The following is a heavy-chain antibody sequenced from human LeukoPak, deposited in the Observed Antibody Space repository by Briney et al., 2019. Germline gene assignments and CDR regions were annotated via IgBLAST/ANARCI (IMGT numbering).Heavy chain of an antibody. Sequence: PSETLSLTCTVSGGSISSYYWSWIRQPPGKGLEWIGYIYYSGSTNYNPSLKSRVTISVDTSKNQFSLKLSSVTAADTAVYYCARDYSSSWDHEGAFDIWGQGTMVTVSS. CDR3: ARDYSSSWDHEGAFDI. J-gene: IGHJ3*02. D-gene: IGHD6-13*01. V-gene: IGHV4-59*01. CDR1: GGSISSYY. CDR2: IYYSGST.